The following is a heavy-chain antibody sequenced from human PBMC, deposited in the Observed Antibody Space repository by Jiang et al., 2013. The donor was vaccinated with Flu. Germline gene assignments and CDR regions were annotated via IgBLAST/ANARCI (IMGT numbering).Heavy chain of an antibody. V-gene: IGHV5-51*01. CDR3: ARHGADSDYDNGAKRGFDY. Sequence: EVKKPGESLKISCKGSGYRFTKYWIGWVRQMPGKGLEWMGIIYPGDSDTKYSPSFQGRVTISADKSISTAFLQWSSLMASDTALYYCARHGADSDYDNGAKRGFDYWGQGTLVTVSS. CDR1: GYRFTKYW. D-gene: IGHD5-12*01. J-gene: IGHJ4*02. CDR2: IYPGDSDT.